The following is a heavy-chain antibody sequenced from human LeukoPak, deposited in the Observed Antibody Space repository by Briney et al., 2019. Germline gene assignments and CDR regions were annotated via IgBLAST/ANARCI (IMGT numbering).Heavy chain of an antibody. CDR1: GYTFTSYG. V-gene: IGHV1-18*01. CDR3: ARALGSSWYFLLYYFDY. Sequence: GASVKVSRKASGYTFTSYGISWVRQAPGQGLEWMGWISAYNGNTNYAQKLQGRVTMTTDTSTSTAYMELRSLRSDDTAVYYCARALGSSWYFLLYYFDYWGQGTLVTVSS. D-gene: IGHD6-13*01. CDR2: ISAYNGNT. J-gene: IGHJ4*02.